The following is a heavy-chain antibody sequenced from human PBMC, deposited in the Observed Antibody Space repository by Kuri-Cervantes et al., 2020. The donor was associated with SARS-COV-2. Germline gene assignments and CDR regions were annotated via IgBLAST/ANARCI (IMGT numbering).Heavy chain of an antibody. CDR3: ARATGPPGYFDY. J-gene: IGHJ4*02. Sequence: SVKVSCKASGGSFSHYAFSWVRQAPGQGLEWVGRIIPILGTANYAQKFQGRVTITTDESTSTAYTELSSLRSEDTAVYYCARATGPPGYFDYRGQGTLVTVSS. CDR2: IIPILGTA. V-gene: IGHV1-69*11. CDR1: GGSFSHYA.